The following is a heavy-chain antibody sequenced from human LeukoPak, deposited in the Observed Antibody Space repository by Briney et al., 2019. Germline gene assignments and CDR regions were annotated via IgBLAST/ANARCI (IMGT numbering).Heavy chain of an antibody. V-gene: IGHV3-30*02. CDR3: AKDRDRYSSSPNWFDP. J-gene: IGHJ5*02. CDR1: GFTFSSYG. D-gene: IGHD6-6*01. Sequence: PGGSLRLSCAASGFTFSSYGMHWVRQAPGKGLEWVAFIRYDGSNKYYADSVKGRFTISRDNSKNTLYLQMNSLRAEDTAVYYCAKDRDRYSSSPNWFDPWGQGTLATVSS. CDR2: IRYDGSNK.